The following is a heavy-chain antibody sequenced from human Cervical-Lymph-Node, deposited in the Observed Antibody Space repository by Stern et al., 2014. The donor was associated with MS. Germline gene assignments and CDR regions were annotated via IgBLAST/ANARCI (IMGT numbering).Heavy chain of an antibody. CDR2: TSNKADSYTT. V-gene: IGHV3-72*01. Sequence: VQLVASGGGLVQPGGSLRLSCTASGFTFSDHYMDWVRQAPGKGLEWVGRTSNKADSYTTEYATSVKGRFTISTDESKNSVYLQMNNLKIDDTAVYYCARLPLNWGQGTLVTVSS. J-gene: IGHJ4*02. CDR1: GFTFSDHY. CDR3: ARLPLN.